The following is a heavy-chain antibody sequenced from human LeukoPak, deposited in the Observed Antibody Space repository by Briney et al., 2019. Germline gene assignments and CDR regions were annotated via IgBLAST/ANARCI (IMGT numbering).Heavy chain of an antibody. Sequence: PSETLSLTCTVSGGSISSCYWSWIRQPPGKGLEWIGYIYYSGSTNYNPSLKSRVTISVDTSKNQFSLKLSSVTAADTAVYYCARAYGRNYYYYMDVWGKGTTVTISS. V-gene: IGHV4-59*01. CDR3: ARAYGRNYYYYMDV. D-gene: IGHD2-8*01. J-gene: IGHJ6*03. CDR2: IYYSGST. CDR1: GGSISSCY.